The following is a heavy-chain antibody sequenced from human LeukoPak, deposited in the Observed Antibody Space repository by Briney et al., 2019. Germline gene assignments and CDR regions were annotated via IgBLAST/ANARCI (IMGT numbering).Heavy chain of an antibody. CDR2: ISAHSGNT. J-gene: IGHJ4*02. CDR3: ARDPGYSSR. D-gene: IGHD6-13*01. CDR1: GYTFTGYY. V-gene: IGHV1-18*04. Sequence: GASVTVSCKASGYTFTGYYMHWVRQAPGQGLEWMGWISAHSGNTNYAQKFQGRVTMTTDTSTSTAYMELRSLRSDDTAVYYCARDPGYSSRWGQGTLVTVSS.